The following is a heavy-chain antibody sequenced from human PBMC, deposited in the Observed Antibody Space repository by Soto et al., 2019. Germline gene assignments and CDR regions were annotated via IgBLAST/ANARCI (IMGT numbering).Heavy chain of an antibody. V-gene: IGHV3-23*01. CDR3: AKDGILTGYYDFDY. CDR2: ISGGGGTT. CDR1: GFTFSSYA. J-gene: IGHJ4*02. D-gene: IGHD3-9*01. Sequence: GGSLRLSCAASGFTFSSYAMSWVRQAPGKGLEWVSVISGGGGTTYYADSVKGRFTISRDNSKNTVYLQMNSLRAEDTAIYYCAKDGILTGYYDFDYWGQGTLVTVSS.